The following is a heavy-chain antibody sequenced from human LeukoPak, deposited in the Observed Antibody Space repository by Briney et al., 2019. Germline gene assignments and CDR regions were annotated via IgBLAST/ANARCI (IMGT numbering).Heavy chain of an antibody. D-gene: IGHD3-22*01. J-gene: IGHJ5*02. V-gene: IGHV1-8*03. CDR1: GYTFTSYD. Sequence: GASVKVSCKASGYTFTSYDINWVRQATGQGLEWMGWMNPNSGNTGYAQKFQGRVTITRNTSISTAHMELSSLRSEDTAVYYCARGGYDSQRNWFDPWGQGTLVTVSS. CDR3: ARGGYDSQRNWFDP. CDR2: MNPNSGNT.